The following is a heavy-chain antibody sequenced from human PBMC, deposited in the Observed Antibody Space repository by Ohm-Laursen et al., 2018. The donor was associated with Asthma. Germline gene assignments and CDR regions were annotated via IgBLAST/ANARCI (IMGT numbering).Heavy chain of an antibody. J-gene: IGHJ3*02. D-gene: IGHD3-22*01. CDR3: ARERTYYYDSSGYARDAFDI. Sequence: SLRLSCAASGFTFSTFSMNWVRQAPGKGLEWVSSISSSSYIYYADSVKGRFTISRDNAKNSLYLQMNSLRAEDTAVYYCARERTYYYDSSGYARDAFDIWGQGTMVTVSS. CDR2: ISSSSYI. CDR1: GFTFSTFS. V-gene: IGHV3-21*01.